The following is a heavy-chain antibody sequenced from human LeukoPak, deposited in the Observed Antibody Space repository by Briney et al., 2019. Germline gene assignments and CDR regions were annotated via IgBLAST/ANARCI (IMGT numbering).Heavy chain of an antibody. CDR1: GYTFTSYG. CDR2: ISAYNGNT. V-gene: IGHV1-18*01. CDR3: ARVMLSSGGYHFDY. J-gene: IGHJ4*02. D-gene: IGHD2-15*01. Sequence: ASVKVSCKASGYTFTSYGISWVRQAPGQGLEWMGWISAYNGNTNYAQKLQGRVTMTTDTSTSTAYMEQRSLRSDDTAVYYCARVMLSSGGYHFDYWGQGTLVTVSS.